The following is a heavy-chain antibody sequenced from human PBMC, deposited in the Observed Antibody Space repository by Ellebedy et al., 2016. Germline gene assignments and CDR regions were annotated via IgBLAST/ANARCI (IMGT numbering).Heavy chain of an antibody. V-gene: IGHV3-33*01. CDR1: GFTFSSYG. CDR3: ASSGTYFDSRKLLFDY. D-gene: IGHD3-22*01. J-gene: IGHJ4*02. Sequence: GGSLRLSCAASGFTFSSYGMHWVRQAPGKGLEWVAIIWSDGSNKFYADSVKGRFTISRENSKNTLYLQMNSLRAEDTAVYYCASSGTYFDSRKLLFDYWGQGTLVTVSS. CDR2: IWSDGSNK.